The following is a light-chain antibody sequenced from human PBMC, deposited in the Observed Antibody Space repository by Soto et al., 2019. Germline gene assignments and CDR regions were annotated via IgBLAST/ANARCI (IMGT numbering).Light chain of an antibody. J-gene: IGLJ2*01. CDR1: SSNIGAGYD. CDR2: NNN. V-gene: IGLV1-40*01. Sequence: QSVLTQPPSVSGAPGQRVTIPCTGSSSNIGAGYDVHWYQQLPGTAPKLLIFNNNTRPSGVPDRFSGSTSATAASLAITGLQAEDEADYYCQSYDSSLRGVLFGGGTKLTVL. CDR3: QSYDSSLRGVL.